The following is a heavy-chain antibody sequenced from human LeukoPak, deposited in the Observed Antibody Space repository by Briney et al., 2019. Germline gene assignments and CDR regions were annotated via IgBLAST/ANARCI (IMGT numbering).Heavy chain of an antibody. CDR3: ARVFVYCSGGSCYWGWFDP. V-gene: IGHV4-59*01. CDR1: GGSISSDY. CDR2: IYYSGST. Sequence: SETLSLTCTVSGGSISSDYWGWIRQPPGKGLEWIGYIYYSGSTNYNPSLKSRVTISVDTSKNQFSLKLSSVTAADTAVYYCARVFVYCSGGSCYWGWFDPWGQGTLVTVSS. D-gene: IGHD2-15*01. J-gene: IGHJ5*02.